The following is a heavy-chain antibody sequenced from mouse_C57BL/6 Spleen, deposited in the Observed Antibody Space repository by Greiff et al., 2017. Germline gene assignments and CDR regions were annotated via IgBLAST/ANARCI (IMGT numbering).Heavy chain of an antibody. CDR3: ARGGYYGMDY. Sequence: EVQLVESGGGLVKPGGSLKLSCAASGFTFSDYGMHWVRQAPEKGLEWVAYISSGSSTIYYAETVKGRFTISRDNAKNTLFLQMTRLRCEEAAMYYSARGGYYGMDYWGKGTTVTVSS. CDR2: ISSGSSTI. V-gene: IGHV5-17*01. J-gene: IGHJ4*01. CDR1: GFTFSDYG.